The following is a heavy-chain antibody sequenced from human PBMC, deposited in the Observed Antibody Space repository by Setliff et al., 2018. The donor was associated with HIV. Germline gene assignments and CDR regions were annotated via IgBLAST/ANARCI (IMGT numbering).Heavy chain of an antibody. J-gene: IGHJ6*03. CDR3: ASSGMSGVVEPATTYYNFMDV. D-gene: IGHD2-2*01. CDR1: GDTFTGYT. Sequence: ASVKVSCKSSGDTFTGYTITWVRQAPGQGLEWMGGIIPSLGTANYAQRFKGRVTFTADESTSTVYMELSSLRSEDTAMYYFASSGMSGVVEPATTYYNFMDVWGTGTTVTVSS. V-gene: IGHV1-69*13. CDR2: IIPSLGTA.